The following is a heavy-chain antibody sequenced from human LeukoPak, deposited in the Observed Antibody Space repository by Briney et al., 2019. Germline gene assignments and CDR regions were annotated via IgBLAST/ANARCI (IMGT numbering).Heavy chain of an antibody. V-gene: IGHV3-23*01. CDR2: ISGSGGST. J-gene: IGHJ4*02. Sequence: GGSLRLSCAASGFTFSSYAMSWVRQAPGKGLEWVSAISGSGGSTYYADSVKGRFTISRDNSKNTLYLQMNSLRAEDTAVYYCAKVGDYVWGSFPGWPYWGQGTLVTVSS. D-gene: IGHD3-16*01. CDR1: GFTFSSYA. CDR3: AKVGDYVWGSFPGWPY.